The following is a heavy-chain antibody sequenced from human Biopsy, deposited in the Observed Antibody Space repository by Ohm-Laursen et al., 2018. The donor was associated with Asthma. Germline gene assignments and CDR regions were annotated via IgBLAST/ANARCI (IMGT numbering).Heavy chain of an antibody. D-gene: IGHD1-1*01. Sequence: SLRLSCSASGFTFSNAWMCWVRQAPGKGLEWVAVMSFDGRQTYYADSVKGRFTISRDNSKNTLDLQMNSLREEDTAVYYCVRDGTDDAFDIWGQGTVVSVSS. CDR1: GFTFSNAW. V-gene: IGHV3-30*03. CDR2: MSFDGRQT. CDR3: VRDGTDDAFDI. J-gene: IGHJ3*02.